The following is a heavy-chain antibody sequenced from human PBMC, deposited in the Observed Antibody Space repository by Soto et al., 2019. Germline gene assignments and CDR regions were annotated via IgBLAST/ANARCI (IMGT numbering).Heavy chain of an antibody. CDR1: GFTFSSYW. CDR3: AREAICSSASCPYYKDV. V-gene: IGHV3-7*01. D-gene: IGHD2-2*01. Sequence: GGSLRLSCAASGFTFSSYWMSWVRQAPGKGLEWVANIKQDGSEKYYVDSVKGRFTISRDNAKNSLYLQMNSLRAEDTAVYYCAREAICSSASCPYYKDVWGKGTTVTVSS. CDR2: IKQDGSEK. J-gene: IGHJ6*03.